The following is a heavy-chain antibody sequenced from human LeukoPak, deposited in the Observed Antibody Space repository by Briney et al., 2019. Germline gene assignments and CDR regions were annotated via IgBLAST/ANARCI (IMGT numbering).Heavy chain of an antibody. D-gene: IGHD3-9*01. J-gene: IGHJ4*02. CDR1: GFTFSSYD. V-gene: IGHV3-23*01. CDR2: ISGSGGST. CDR3: ANTLLGDILTGFGF. Sequence: GGSLRLSCAASGFTFSSYDMSWVRQAPGKGLEWVSAISGSGGSTYYAASVKGRFTISRDNSKHTLYLQMNSLRAEDTAVYYCANTLLGDILTGFGFWGQGTLVTVSS.